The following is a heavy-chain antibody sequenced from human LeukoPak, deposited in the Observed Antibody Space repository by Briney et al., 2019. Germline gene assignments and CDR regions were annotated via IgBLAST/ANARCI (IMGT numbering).Heavy chain of an antibody. CDR3: ASGYGSRSYYVGGPTCFDY. CDR2: IKQDGSEK. D-gene: IGHD3-10*01. CDR1: GFTFSSYW. J-gene: IGHJ4*02. V-gene: IGHV3-7*01. Sequence: GGSLRLSXAASGFTFSSYWMSWVGQAPGKGLEWVANIKQDGSEKYYVDSVKGRFTISRDNTKNSLYLQMNSLRAEDTAVYYCASGYGSRSYYVGGPTCFDYWGQGTLVTVSS.